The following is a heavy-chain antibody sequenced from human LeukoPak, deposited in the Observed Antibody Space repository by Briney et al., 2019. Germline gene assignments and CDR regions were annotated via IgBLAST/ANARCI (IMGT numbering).Heavy chain of an antibody. CDR1: GFTFSSYW. CDR3: TRGYNYRIDY. Sequence: SGGSLRLSCAASGFTFSSYWMQWVRQAPGKGPLWVSRISSGGSNTSYADSVKGRFIISRDNAKNTLYLQMNSLRVEDTAVYYCTRGYNYRIDYWGQGTQVSVSS. D-gene: IGHD5-24*01. CDR2: ISSGGSNT. J-gene: IGHJ4*02. V-gene: IGHV3-74*01.